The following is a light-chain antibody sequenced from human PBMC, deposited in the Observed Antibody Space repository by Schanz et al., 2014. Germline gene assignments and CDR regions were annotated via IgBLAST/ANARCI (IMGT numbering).Light chain of an antibody. CDR3: GTWHTSLSAV. CDR2: DNH. CDR1: SSEIGDNY. Sequence: QSVLTQPPSVSAAPGQKVTISCSGSSSEIGDNYVSWYQHLPGTAPKVLIYDNHYRPSGIPDRFSGSKSGTSATLDITGLQTGDEADYYCGTWHTSLSAVFGGGTKLTVL. J-gene: IGLJ2*01. V-gene: IGLV1-51*01.